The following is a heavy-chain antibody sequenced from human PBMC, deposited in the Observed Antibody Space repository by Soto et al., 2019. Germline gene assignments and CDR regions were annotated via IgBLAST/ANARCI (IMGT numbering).Heavy chain of an antibody. CDR2: IIPIFGTA. V-gene: IGHV1-69*13. D-gene: IGHD6-13*01. CDR1: GGTFSSYA. J-gene: IGHJ4*02. CDR3: ARDNKSSPGIAAAGAGDTGFDY. Sequence: ASVKVSCKASGGTFSSYAISWVRQAPGQGLEWMGGIIPIFGTANYAQKFQGRVTITADESTSTAYMELSSLRSEDTDVYYCARDNKSSPGIAAAGAGDTGFDYWGQGTLVTVSS.